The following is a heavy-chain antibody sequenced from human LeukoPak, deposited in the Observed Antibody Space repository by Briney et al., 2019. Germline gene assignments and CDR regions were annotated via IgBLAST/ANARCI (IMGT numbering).Heavy chain of an antibody. CDR3: ARGAGVNWGSEIDF. V-gene: IGHV4-59*12. CDR1: GFTFSTYS. Sequence: PGGSLRLSCAASGFTFSTYSMNWIRQPPGKGLEWIGYIYVTGSTYYNPSLRGRITISMDTSKNQFSLQLTSATAVDTAVYYCARGAGVNWGSEIDFWGQGALVTVSS. D-gene: IGHD7-27*01. CDR2: IYVTGST. J-gene: IGHJ4*02.